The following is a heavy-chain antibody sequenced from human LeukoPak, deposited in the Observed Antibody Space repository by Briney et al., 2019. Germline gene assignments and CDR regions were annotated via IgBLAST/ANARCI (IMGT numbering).Heavy chain of an antibody. CDR2: INHNGSEK. V-gene: IGHV3-7*01. CDR3: ARWATSFDL. CDR1: GFSLSDYW. D-gene: IGHD1-26*01. Sequence: GGSLRLSCAASGFSLSDYWMSWVRQAPGEGLEGVANINHNGSEKYFVATVTGRFTLPRDKADHSLYLQMNSLRDGDTAVYDCARWATSFDLWGQGTLVTVSS. J-gene: IGHJ4*02.